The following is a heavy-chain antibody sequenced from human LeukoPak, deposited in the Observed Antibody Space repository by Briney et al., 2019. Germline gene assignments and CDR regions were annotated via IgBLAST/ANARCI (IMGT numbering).Heavy chain of an antibody. CDR3: ARVAGSIDY. CDR2: MNLKSGYT. CDR1: GYSFTTYD. D-gene: IGHD1-26*01. V-gene: IGHV1-8*03. J-gene: IGHJ4*02. Sequence: ASVKVSCKASGYSFTTYDINWVRQATGQGLEWMGWMNLKSGYTGYAQKFQGRVTITRDTPTSTVYMELSSLRSEDTAAYYCARVAGSIDYWGQGTLVTVSS.